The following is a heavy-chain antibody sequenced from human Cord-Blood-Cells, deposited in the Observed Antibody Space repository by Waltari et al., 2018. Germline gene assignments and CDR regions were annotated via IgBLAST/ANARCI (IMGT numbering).Heavy chain of an antibody. CDR2: IYYSGST. D-gene: IGHD6-13*01. J-gene: IGHJ4*02. Sequence: QVQLQESGPGLVKPSETLSLTCTVSGGSISSHYWSWIRQPPGKGLEWIGYIYYSGSTNYNPSLKGRVTMSGDTSKNQFSLKLSSVTAADTAVYYCARGRNGQQLVPHFDYWGQGTLVTVSS. CDR3: ARGRNGQQLVPHFDY. V-gene: IGHV4-59*11. CDR1: GGSISSHY.